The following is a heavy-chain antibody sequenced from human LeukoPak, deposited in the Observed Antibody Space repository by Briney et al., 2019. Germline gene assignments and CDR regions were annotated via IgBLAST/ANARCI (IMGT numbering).Heavy chain of an antibody. CDR2: IRSDGSNK. J-gene: IGHJ4*02. CDR1: GFIFSTYG. D-gene: IGHD1-26*01. V-gene: IGHV3-33*01. Sequence: GGSLRLSCAASGFIFSTYGMHWVRQAPGKGLEWVAVIRSDGSNKYYADSVKGRFTISRDNSKNTLYLQMSSLRVEDTAMYYCARASGSYDYWGLGTLVTVSS. CDR3: ARASGSYDY.